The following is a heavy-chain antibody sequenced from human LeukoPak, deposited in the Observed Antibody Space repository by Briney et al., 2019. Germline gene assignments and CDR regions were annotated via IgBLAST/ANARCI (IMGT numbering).Heavy chain of an antibody. J-gene: IGHJ4*02. D-gene: IGHD3-16*01. CDR3: ARAYRNYFDY. Sequence: SETLSLTCDVTGDSISSGGYSWNWIRQPPGQGLEWIGYIYSSGTTSYYPSLKSRVTISVDTSKNQFSLKLSSVTAADTAVYYCARAYRNYFDYWGQGTLVTVSS. CDR1: GDSISSGGYS. CDR2: IYSSGTT. V-gene: IGHV4-30-4*07.